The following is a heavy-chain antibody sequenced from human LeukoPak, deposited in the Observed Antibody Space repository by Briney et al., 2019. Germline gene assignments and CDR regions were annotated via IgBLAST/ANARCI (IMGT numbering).Heavy chain of an antibody. J-gene: IGHJ4*02. Sequence: ASVKVSCKASGYTFTSYYMHWVRQAPGQGLEWMGIINPSGGSTSYAQKFQGRVTMTRDTSASTAYMELSSLRSEDTAVYYCARESGPGSFDYWGQGTLVTVSS. V-gene: IGHV1-46*01. CDR1: GYTFTSYY. CDR2: INPSGGST. CDR3: ARESGPGSFDY.